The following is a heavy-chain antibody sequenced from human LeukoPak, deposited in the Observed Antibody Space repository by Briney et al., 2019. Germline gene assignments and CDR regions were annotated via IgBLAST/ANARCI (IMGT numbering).Heavy chain of an antibody. V-gene: IGHV3-21*01. CDR1: GFTFSSYS. CDR3: ARDLSGWPDY. CDR2: ISSSSSYI. Sequence: GGSLRLSCAASGFTFSSYSMNWVRQAPGKGLEWVSSISSSSSYIYYADSVKGRSTISRDNAKNPLYLQMNSLRAEDTAVYYCARDLSGWPDYWGQGTLVTVSS. D-gene: IGHD6-19*01. J-gene: IGHJ4*02.